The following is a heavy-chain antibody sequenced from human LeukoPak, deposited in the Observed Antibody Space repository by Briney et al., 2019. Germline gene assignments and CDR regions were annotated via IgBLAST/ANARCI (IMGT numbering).Heavy chain of an antibody. CDR2: INPSSGGT. D-gene: IGHD5-12*01. Sequence: ASVKVSCKASGYSFTGYYMHWVRQAPGQGLEWMGCINPSSGGTDYAQKFQGRVTMTRDTSISTAYMELSRLTSDDTAVYYCAGLSGYDPYYFDYWGQGTLVAVSS. CDR1: GYSFTGYY. V-gene: IGHV1-2*02. J-gene: IGHJ4*02. CDR3: AGLSGYDPYYFDY.